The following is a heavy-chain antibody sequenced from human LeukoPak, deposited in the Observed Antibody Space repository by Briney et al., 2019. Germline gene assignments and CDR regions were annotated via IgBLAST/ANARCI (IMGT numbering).Heavy chain of an antibody. J-gene: IGHJ4*02. D-gene: IGHD3/OR15-3a*01. CDR2: INGDGSIT. Sequence: GGSLRLSCAASGFTFSSYWMHWVRQAPGKGLLWVSRINGDGSITSTADSVKGRFTISRDNSKNTLYLQMSSLRAEDTAVYYCVKGVEGAMVFGGDYWGQGTLVTVSS. V-gene: IGHV3-74*01. CDR1: GFTFSSYW. CDR3: VKGVEGAMVFGGDY.